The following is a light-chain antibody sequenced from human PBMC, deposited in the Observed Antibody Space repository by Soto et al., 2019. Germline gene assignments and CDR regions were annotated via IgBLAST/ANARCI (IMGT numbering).Light chain of an antibody. Sequence: QSALTQPASVSGSPGQSITISCTGTSSDVGGYNYVSWYQHHPGKAPKLIIYDVSNRPSGVSIRFSGSKSDNTASLTISGLQPEDEADYHCSSSTTSNTRQLVVGTGTKVTVL. CDR2: DVS. CDR1: SSDVGGYNY. V-gene: IGLV2-14*03. J-gene: IGLJ1*01. CDR3: SSSTTSNTRQLV.